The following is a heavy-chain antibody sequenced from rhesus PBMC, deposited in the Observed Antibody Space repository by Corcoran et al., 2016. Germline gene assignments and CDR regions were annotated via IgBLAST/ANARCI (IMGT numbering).Heavy chain of an antibody. Sequence: QVQPQQWGDGLVKPSATLSLTCAVYGCSISRNYWSWIRQPPGQGLEYMGRSRSGGSTNYNPSLKSRVTISIDTSKNQFSLKLSSVTAADTAIYYCARLGGSGRTYNRFDVWGPGVLVTVSS. V-gene: IGHV4-160*01. J-gene: IGHJ5-1*01. CDR2: SRSGGST. D-gene: IGHD4-29*01. CDR3: ARLGGSGRTYNRFDV. CDR1: GCSISRNY.